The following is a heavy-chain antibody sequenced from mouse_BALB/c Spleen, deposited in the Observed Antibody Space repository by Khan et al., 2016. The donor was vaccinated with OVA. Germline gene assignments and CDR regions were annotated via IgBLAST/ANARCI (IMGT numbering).Heavy chain of an antibody. CDR1: GYTFTNHH. Sequence: EVQLQESGADLVRPGASVKISGKAFGYTFTNHHINWVKQRPGQGLDWIGYINPYNDYTNYNQKFKGKATLTVDKSSSTAYIELSSLTSEDSADYYCARAWTLRRNAWFSYWGQGTLVTVSA. D-gene: IGHD2-4*01. CDR2: INPYNDYT. CDR3: ARAWTLRRNAWFSY. V-gene: IGHV1S45*01. J-gene: IGHJ3*01.